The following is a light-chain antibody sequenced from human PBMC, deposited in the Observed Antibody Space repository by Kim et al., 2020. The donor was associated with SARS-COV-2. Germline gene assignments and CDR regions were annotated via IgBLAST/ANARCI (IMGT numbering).Light chain of an antibody. CDR2: RDF. CDR3: QVWDTTSVL. J-gene: IGLJ2*01. CDR1: NSGSES. V-gene: IGLV3-9*01. Sequence: VALGQTARITCGGDNSGSESVHLYQVKPGQAPGLLIYRDFYRPSGIPERFSGSNSGNTASLTISRAQGGDEADYYCQVWDTTSVLFGGGTQLTVL.